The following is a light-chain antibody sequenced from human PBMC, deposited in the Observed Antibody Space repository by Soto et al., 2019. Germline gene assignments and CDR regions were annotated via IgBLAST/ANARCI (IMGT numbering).Light chain of an antibody. V-gene: IGKV1-5*01. CDR2: DAS. CDR1: QSISSW. CDR3: QQYNFYSNT. Sequence: DIQMTQSPSTLSVSVGDRVTITGRASQSISSWLAWYQQKPGRAPKLLSFDASSLESGVPSRFSGSGSGTEFTLTISSLQPDDFADYYGQQYNFYSNTCGQGTKLEI. J-gene: IGKJ2*01.